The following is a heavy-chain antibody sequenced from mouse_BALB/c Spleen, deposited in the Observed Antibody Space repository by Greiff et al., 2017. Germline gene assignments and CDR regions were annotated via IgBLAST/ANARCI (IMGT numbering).Heavy chain of an antibody. CDR3: ARGGLTGNDYIDY. V-gene: IGHV5-6-2*01. CDR1: GFTFSSYY. D-gene: IGHD4-1*01. J-gene: IGHJ2*01. Sequence: EVKVVESGGGLVKLGGSLKLSCAASGFTFSSYYMSWVRQTPEKRLELVAAINSNGGSTYYPDTVKGRFTISRDNAKNTLYLQMSSLKSEDTALYYCARGGLTGNDYIDYWGQGTTLTVSS. CDR2: INSNGGST.